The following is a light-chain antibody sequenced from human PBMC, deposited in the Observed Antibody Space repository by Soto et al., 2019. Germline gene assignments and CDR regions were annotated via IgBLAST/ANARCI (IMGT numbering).Light chain of an antibody. CDR1: QSVSSY. CDR3: QQRSNWPST. J-gene: IGKJ4*01. V-gene: IGKV3-11*01. CDR2: DAS. Sequence: EIVLTQSPSTLSLSPGERATLSCRASQSVSSYLAWYQQKPGQGPMLLIYDASNSATGIPARFSGSGSGTDFALTISSLEPEDFAVYYCQQRSNWPSTFGGGTKVEIK.